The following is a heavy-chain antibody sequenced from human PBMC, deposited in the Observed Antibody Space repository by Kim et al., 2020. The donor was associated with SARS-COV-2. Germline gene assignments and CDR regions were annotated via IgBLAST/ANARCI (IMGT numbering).Heavy chain of an antibody. J-gene: IGHJ4*02. Sequence: GGSLRLSCTASGFTFGDYAMSWFRQAPGKGLEWVGFIRSKAYGGTTEYAASVKGRFTISRDDSKSIAYLQMNSLKTEDTAVYYCTRGYNDFWSGYYTPFDYWGQGTLVTVSS. CDR3: TRGYNDFWSGYYTPFDY. CDR1: GFTFGDYA. V-gene: IGHV3-49*03. D-gene: IGHD3-3*01. CDR2: IRSKAYGGTT.